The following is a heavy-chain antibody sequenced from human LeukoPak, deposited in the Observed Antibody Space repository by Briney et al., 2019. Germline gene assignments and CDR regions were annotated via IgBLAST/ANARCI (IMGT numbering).Heavy chain of an antibody. CDR3: ATGPWGEFPLFDY. J-gene: IGHJ4*02. CDR2: FDPEDGET. CDR1: GYTLTELS. Sequence: ASVKVSCKVSGYTLTELSMHWVRQAPGKGLEWVGGFDPEDGETIYAQKFQGRVTMTEDTSTDTAYMELSSLRSEDTAVYYCATGPWGEFPLFDYWGQGTLVTVSS. D-gene: IGHD3-16*01. V-gene: IGHV1-24*01.